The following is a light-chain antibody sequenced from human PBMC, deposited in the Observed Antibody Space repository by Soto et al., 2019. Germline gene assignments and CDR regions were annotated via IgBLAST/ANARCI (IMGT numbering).Light chain of an antibody. CDR1: QSISGY. CDR2: AAS. V-gene: IGKV1-39*01. CDR3: QQSYNTPIP. Sequence: DIQMTQSPSSLSASVGDRVTITCRASQSISGYLNWYQHKQGKAPKLLIYAASILQSGVRSRFSGTGSCTKFTLVITTLQPEDSATYYFQQSYNTPIPFGQGTRLDIK. J-gene: IGKJ5*01.